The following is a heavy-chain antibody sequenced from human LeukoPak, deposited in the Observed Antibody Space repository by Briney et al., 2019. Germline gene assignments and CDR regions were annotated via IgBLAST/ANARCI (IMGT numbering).Heavy chain of an antibody. CDR2: INPNSGGT. V-gene: IGHV1-2*06. CDR3: ASDPVYCSGGSCYFFGAFDI. CDR1: GYTFTGYY. J-gene: IGHJ3*02. D-gene: IGHD2-15*01. Sequence: ASVKVSCKASGYTFTGYYMHWVRQAPGQGLEWMGRINPNSGGTNYAQKFQGRVTMTRDTYISTAYMELSRLRSDDTAVYYCASDPVYCSGGSCYFFGAFDIWGQGTMVTVSS.